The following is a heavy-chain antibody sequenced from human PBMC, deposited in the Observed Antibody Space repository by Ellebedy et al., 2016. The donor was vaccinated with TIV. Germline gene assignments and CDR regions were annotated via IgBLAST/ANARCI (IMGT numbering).Heavy chain of an antibody. CDR2: VSSSGDTT. V-gene: IGHV3-23*01. CDR1: GFTFSISA. CDR3: SFKGVATRVY. J-gene: IGHJ4*02. Sequence: GESLKISCAASGFTFSISAMNWVRQAPGKGLAGVSAVSSSGDTTYYADSVKGRFTISRDNSKNTLYLQMSSLRAEDTAVYYCSFKGVATRVYWGQGTLVTVSS. D-gene: IGHD4-23*01.